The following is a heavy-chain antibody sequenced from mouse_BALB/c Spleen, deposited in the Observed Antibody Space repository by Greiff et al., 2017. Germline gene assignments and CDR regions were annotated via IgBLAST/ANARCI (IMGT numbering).Heavy chain of an antibody. D-gene: IGHD1-1*01. J-gene: IGHJ3*01. CDR3: ARWGTTGAWFAY. V-gene: IGHV3-8*02. CDR1: GDSITSGY. Sequence: EVQLQQSGPSLVKPSQTLSLTCSVTGDSITSGYWNWIRKFPGNKLEYMGYISYSGSTYYNPSLNSRIPITRDTSKNQYYLQLNSVTTEDTSTYYCARWGTTGAWFAYWGQGTLVTVSA. CDR2: ISYSGST.